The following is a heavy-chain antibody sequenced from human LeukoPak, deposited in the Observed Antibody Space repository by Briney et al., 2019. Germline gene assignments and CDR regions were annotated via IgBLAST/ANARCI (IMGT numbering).Heavy chain of an antibody. J-gene: IGHJ6*02. V-gene: IGHV3-48*01. D-gene: IGHD2-15*01. Sequence: GGSLRLSCAASGFTFSSYSMNWVRQAPGKGLEWVSYISSSSSTIYYADSVKGRFTISRDNAKTSLYLQMNSLRAEDTAVYYCARDSDNYGMDVWGQGTTVTVSS. CDR2: ISSSSSTI. CDR3: ARDSDNYGMDV. CDR1: GFTFSSYS.